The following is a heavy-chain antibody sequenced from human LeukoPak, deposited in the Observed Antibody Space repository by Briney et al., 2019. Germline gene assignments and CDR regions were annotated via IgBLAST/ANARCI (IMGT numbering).Heavy chain of an antibody. D-gene: IGHD2-15*01. CDR2: IWYDGSNK. J-gene: IGHJ3*01. CDR3: ARQSSATIVSAFAF. V-gene: IGHV3-33*01. Sequence: GGSLRLSCAASGFTFSSYGMHWVRQAPGKGLEWVALIWYDGSNKYYADSVKGRFTISRDNSKNTVYLQMNSLRAEDTAVYYCARQSSATIVSAFAFWGQGTMVTVSS. CDR1: GFTFSSYG.